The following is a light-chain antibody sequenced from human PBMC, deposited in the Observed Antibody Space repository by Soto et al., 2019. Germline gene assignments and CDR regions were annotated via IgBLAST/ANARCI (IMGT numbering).Light chain of an antibody. CDR1: HSVGST. J-gene: IGKJ1*01. CDR3: QNYNDLPWT. V-gene: IGKV3-15*01. Sequence: ETVMTQSPATLSVSPGERATLSCRASHSVGSTLAWYQQKPGQAPRLLMYDTSTRATGIPARFSGSGSGTEFTLTIRSLQSDDFAVYYFQNYNDLPWTLGQGTKVEI. CDR2: DTS.